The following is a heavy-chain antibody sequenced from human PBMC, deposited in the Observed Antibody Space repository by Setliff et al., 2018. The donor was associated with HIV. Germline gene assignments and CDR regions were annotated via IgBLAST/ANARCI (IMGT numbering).Heavy chain of an antibody. CDR3: ARDRVESLWFGDLNYMDV. D-gene: IGHD3-10*01. Sequence: GASVKVSCKIYGYTLSELSMHWVRQAPGKGLEWMGYFDPQDGETVYAQKFQGRVTLTEDTSTGTAYMELSGLRSEDTAVYYCARDRVESLWFGDLNYMDVWGKGTTVTVSS. CDR1: GYTLSELS. J-gene: IGHJ6*03. CDR2: FDPQDGET. V-gene: IGHV1-24*01.